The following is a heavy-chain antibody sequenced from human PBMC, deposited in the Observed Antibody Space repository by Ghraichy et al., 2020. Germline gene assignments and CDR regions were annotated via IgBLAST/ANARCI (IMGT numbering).Heavy chain of an antibody. CDR3: ARDGSGYCSSTTCNNCFDP. J-gene: IGHJ5*02. D-gene: IGHD2-2*03. Sequence: SETLSLTCTVSGYSISSAYYWGWIRQPPGKGLEWIGSISHSGSTYYNSSLKSRVTISVDMSKNQFSLKLSSVTAADTAVYYCARDGSGYCSSTTCNNCFDPWGQGTLVTVSS. CDR1: GYSISSAYY. V-gene: IGHV4-38-2*02. CDR2: ISHSGST.